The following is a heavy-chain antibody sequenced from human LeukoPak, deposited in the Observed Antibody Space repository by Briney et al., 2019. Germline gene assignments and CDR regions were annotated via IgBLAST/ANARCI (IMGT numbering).Heavy chain of an antibody. J-gene: IGHJ3*02. CDR1: GFTFGDYA. CDR2: IRSKAYGGTT. CDR3: TREGGSITMNRDAFDI. Sequence: PGGSLRLSCTASGFTFGDYAMSWFRQAPGKGLEWVGFIRSKAYGGTTEYAASVKGRFTISRDDSKSIAYLQMNSLKTEDTAVYYCTREGGSITMNRDAFDIWGQGTMVTVSS. V-gene: IGHV3-49*03. D-gene: IGHD3-22*01.